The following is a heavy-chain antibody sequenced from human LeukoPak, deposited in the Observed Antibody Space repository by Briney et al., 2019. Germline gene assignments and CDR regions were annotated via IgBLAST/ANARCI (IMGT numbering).Heavy chain of an antibody. CDR3: AKDLWGGSGTYSYLDS. J-gene: IGHJ4*02. V-gene: IGHV3-33*06. CDR1: GFTFSCCG. CDR2: IWYDGSNK. D-gene: IGHD3-10*01. Sequence: AGGSLRLSCAASGFTFSCCGFHWVRQAPGKGLEWVAVIWYDGSNKYYADSVKGRFTISRDDSKDTLYLEMNSLGAEDTAVYYCAKDLWGGSGTYSYLDSWGQRTLVTVSS.